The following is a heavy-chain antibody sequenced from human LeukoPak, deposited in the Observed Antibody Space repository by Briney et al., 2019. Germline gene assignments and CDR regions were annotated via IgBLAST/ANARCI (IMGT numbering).Heavy chain of an antibody. CDR2: INPSGGST. J-gene: IGHJ4*02. CDR1: GYTFTSYY. CDR3: ATRGYSGYGIFDC. V-gene: IGHV1-46*03. D-gene: IGHD5-12*01. Sequence: GASVKVSCKASGYTFTSYYMHWVRQARGQGLEWMGIINPSGGSTSYAQKFQGRVTMTRDTSTSTVYMELSSLRSEDTAVYYCATRGYSGYGIFDCWGQGTLVTVSS.